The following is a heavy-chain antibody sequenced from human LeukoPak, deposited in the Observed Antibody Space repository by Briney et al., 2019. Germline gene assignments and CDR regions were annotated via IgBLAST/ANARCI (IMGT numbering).Heavy chain of an antibody. CDR3: TTGGVVVPTAIRRYYYMDV. J-gene: IGHJ6*03. CDR2: IKSKTDGGTT. D-gene: IGHD2-2*01. Sequence: GGSLRLSCAASGFTFSNAWMSWVRQAPGKGLEWVGRIKSKTDGGTTDYAAPVKGRFTISRDDSKNTLYLQMNSLKTEDTAVYYCTTGGVVVPTAIRRYYYMDVWGKGTTVTVSS. V-gene: IGHV3-15*01. CDR1: GFTFSNAW.